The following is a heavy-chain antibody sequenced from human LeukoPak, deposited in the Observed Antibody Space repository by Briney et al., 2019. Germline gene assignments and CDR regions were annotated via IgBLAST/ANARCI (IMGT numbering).Heavy chain of an antibody. CDR1: GGSISSSSYY. CDR3: ARHRVTAAGTVRSWFDP. V-gene: IGHV4-39*01. Sequence: PSETLSLTCTVSGGSISSSSYYWGWIRQPPGKGLEWIGSIYYSGSTYYNPSLKSRVTISVDTSKNQFSLKLSSVTAADTAVYYCARHRVTAAGTVRSWFDPWGQGTLVTVSS. CDR2: IYYSGST. J-gene: IGHJ5*02. D-gene: IGHD6-13*01.